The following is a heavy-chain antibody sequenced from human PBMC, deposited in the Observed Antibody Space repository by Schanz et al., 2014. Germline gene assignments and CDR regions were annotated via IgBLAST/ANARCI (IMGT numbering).Heavy chain of an antibody. D-gene: IGHD3-10*01. Sequence: QVQLVDSGGGLVKPGGSLRLSCTASGFPFSDYFMAWIRQPPGRGLEWVSYIGNGGVTIYYADSVKGRFTISRDNSKRSLYPQKNSVRAEDTAVYYCARIGGGVFDYWAQGTLVTVSS. V-gene: IGHV3-11*01. CDR1: GFPFSDYF. CDR2: IGNGGVTI. CDR3: ARIGGGVFDY. J-gene: IGHJ4*02.